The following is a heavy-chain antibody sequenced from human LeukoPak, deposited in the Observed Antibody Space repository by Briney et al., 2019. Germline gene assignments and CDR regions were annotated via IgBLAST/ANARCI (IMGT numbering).Heavy chain of an antibody. V-gene: IGHV3-20*04. D-gene: IGHD6-19*01. Sequence: GGSLRLSCATPGFTFDDYGMSWVRQAPGKGLEWVSGINWNGGSTGYADSVKGRFTISRDNAKNSLYLQMNSLRAEDTALYYCARDVRTGWYIDYWGQGTLVTVSS. CDR1: GFTFDDYG. CDR2: INWNGGST. CDR3: ARDVRTGWYIDY. J-gene: IGHJ4*02.